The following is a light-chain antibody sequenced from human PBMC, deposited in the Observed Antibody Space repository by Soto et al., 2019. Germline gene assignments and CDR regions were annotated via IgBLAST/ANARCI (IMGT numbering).Light chain of an antibody. CDR2: RAS. V-gene: IGKV3-15*01. CDR1: QSINSN. CDR3: QQYNNWPRAT. Sequence: EIVMTQSPATLSLSPGERATLSCRASQSINSNLAWYQQKPGQAPRLFIFRASSRATGLPARFSASGSGTDFNPTISSLQSEDFAVYYCQQYNNWPRATFGGGTKVDIK. J-gene: IGKJ4*01.